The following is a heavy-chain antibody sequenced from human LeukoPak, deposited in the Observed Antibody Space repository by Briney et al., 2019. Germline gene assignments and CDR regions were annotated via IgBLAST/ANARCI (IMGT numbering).Heavy chain of an antibody. CDR1: GGSFSGYY. J-gene: IGHJ6*03. D-gene: IGHD3-22*01. V-gene: IGHV4-34*01. Sequence: PSETLSLTCAVYGGSFSGYYWTWIRQAPGKGLEWIGEINPSGRISYNPSLKSRLTISVDASKNPFSLNLRSLTAADTAVYYCARGRQEVSMIVVVMTAVSYYLDVWGKGTTVTVS. CDR3: ARGRQEVSMIVVVMTAVSYYLDV. CDR2: INPSGRI.